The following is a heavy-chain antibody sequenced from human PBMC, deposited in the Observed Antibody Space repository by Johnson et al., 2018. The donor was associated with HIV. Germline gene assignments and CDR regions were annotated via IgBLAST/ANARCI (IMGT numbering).Heavy chain of an antibody. J-gene: IGHJ3*02. D-gene: IGHD2-15*01. Sequence: VQLVESGGGLVKPGGSLRLSCAASGFTVSSNYMSWVRQAPGRGLEWVSVIYSGGRTFYADSVKGRFTISRDNSKNTLYLQMNSLRAEDTALYYCAREEVVAANAFDIWGQGTMVTVSS. CDR1: GFTVSSNY. CDR3: AREEVVAANAFDI. CDR2: IYSGGRT. V-gene: IGHV3-53*01.